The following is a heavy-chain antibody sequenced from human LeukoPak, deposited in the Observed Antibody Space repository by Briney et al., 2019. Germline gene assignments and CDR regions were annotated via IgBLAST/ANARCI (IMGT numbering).Heavy chain of an antibody. J-gene: IGHJ6*02. D-gene: IGHD2-21*01. CDR2: ISYDGSNK. CDR1: GFTFSSYG. V-gene: IGHV3-30*18. Sequence: PGGSLRLSCAASGFTFSSYGMHWVRQAPGKGLEWVAVISYDGSNKYYADSVKGRFTTSRDNSKNTLYLQMNSLRAEDTAVYYCAKELYCGGDCYGMDVWGQGTTVTVSS. CDR3: AKELYCGGDCYGMDV.